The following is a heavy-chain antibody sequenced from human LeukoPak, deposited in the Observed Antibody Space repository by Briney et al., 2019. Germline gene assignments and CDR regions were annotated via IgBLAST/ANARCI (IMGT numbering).Heavy chain of an antibody. CDR1: GFTFSDYY. J-gene: IGHJ4*02. CDR3: ARGNSAWYHFDY. V-gene: IGHV3-11*04. D-gene: IGHD6-19*01. CDR2: IRSSGSTI. Sequence: GGSLRLSCAASGFTFSDYYMSWIHQAPGKGLEWISYIRSSGSTIYYADSVKGRFTISRDNARNSLYLQMNSLRAEDTAIYYCARGNSAWYHFDYWGQGTLVTVSS.